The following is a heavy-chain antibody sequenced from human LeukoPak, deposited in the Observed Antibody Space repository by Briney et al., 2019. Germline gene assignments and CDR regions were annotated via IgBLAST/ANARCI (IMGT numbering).Heavy chain of an antibody. CDR2: IYYSGST. Sequence: SETLSLTRTVSGGSISSGGYYWSWIRQHPGKGLEWIGYIYYSGSTCYNPSLKSRVTISVDTSKNQFSLKLSSVTAADTAVYYCARLPSTGPTGWFDPWGQGSLVTVSS. CDR3: ARLPSTGPTGWFDP. J-gene: IGHJ5*02. V-gene: IGHV4-31*03. CDR1: GGSISSGGYY. D-gene: IGHD1-1*01.